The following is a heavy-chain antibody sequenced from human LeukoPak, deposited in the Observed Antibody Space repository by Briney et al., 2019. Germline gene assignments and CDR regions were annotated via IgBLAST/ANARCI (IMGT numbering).Heavy chain of an antibody. CDR1: GFTFDDYA. CDR3: ARDPLGDYDFWSGYFKPYYFDY. CDR2: ISWNSGSI. D-gene: IGHD3-3*01. Sequence: GGSLRLSCAASGFTFDDYAMHWVRQAPGKGLEWVSGISWNSGSIGYADSVKGRFTISRDNAKNSLYLQMNSLRAEDTALYYCARDPLGDYDFWSGYFKPYYFDYWGQGTLVTVSS. J-gene: IGHJ4*02. V-gene: IGHV3-9*01.